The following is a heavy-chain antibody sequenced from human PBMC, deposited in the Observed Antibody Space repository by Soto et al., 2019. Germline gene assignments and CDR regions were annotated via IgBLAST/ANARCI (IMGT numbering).Heavy chain of an antibody. J-gene: IGHJ6*02. D-gene: IGHD3-10*01. CDR1: GGSISSGGYY. Sequence: QVHLQESGPGLVKPSQTLSLNCTVSGGSISSGGYYWSWVRQQPGKGLEWIGFIYYNGRSSYNPSLKSRLTISLDTYNNQFSLKVNYVIAADTAVYFCERLFSVSYGMDVWGRGTTVTV. V-gene: IGHV4-31*03. CDR3: ERLFSVSYGMDV. CDR2: IYYNGRS.